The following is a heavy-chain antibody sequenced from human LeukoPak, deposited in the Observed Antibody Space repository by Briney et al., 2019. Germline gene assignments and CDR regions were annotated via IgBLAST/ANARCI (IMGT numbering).Heavy chain of an antibody. CDR2: IIPMFGTV. D-gene: IGHD1-14*01. CDR3: ARSANRGDYFDY. Sequence: SVKISCKASGGTFSSYAISWVRQAPGQGLEWMGGIIPMFGTVNYAQKFQGRVTITTDESTRTAYMELSSLRSEDTAVYYCARSANRGDYFDYWGQGTLVTVSS. J-gene: IGHJ4*02. CDR1: GGTFSSYA. V-gene: IGHV1-69*05.